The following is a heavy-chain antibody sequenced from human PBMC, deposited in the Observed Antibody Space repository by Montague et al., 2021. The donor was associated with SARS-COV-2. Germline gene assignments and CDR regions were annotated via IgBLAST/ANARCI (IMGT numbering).Heavy chain of an antibody. Sequence: SLRLSCAASGFTFSSHAMSWVRQAPGKGLEWVSAISGSGYSTYYVDSVKGRFTISRDNSKSTLHLLMNSLRAEDTAVYYCVRSFYCSSSSCSGSYYYSMDLWGQGTTVTVSS. J-gene: IGHJ6*02. D-gene: IGHD2-2*01. CDR1: GFTFSSHA. V-gene: IGHV3-23*01. CDR3: VRSFYCSSSSCSGSYYYSMDL. CDR2: ISGSGYST.